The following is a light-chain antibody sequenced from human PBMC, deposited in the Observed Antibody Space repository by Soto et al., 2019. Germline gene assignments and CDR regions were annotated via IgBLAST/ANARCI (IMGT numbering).Light chain of an antibody. CDR3: QSYDSRLTVV. J-gene: IGLJ2*01. V-gene: IGLV1-40*01. CDR2: ANN. CDR1: SSNIGAGYD. Sequence: QLVLTQPPSVSGAPAQRVTISCTGSSSNIGAGYDVHWYQQLPGTAPKLLIYANNNRPSGVPVRFSGSKSGTSASLAITGLQAEDEADYYCQSYDSRLTVVFGGGTKVTVL.